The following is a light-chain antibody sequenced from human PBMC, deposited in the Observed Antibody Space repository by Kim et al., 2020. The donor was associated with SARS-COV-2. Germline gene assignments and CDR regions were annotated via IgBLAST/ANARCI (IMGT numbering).Light chain of an antibody. CDR1: ALPKPY. Sequence: VSPGQTARITCSGDALPKPYVYWYQQKPGQAPVLVIYKDSERPSGIPERFSGSSSGTTVTLTISGVQAEDEADYYCQSADSSGTVVFGGGTQLTVL. J-gene: IGLJ2*01. V-gene: IGLV3-25*03. CDR3: QSADSSGTVV. CDR2: KDS.